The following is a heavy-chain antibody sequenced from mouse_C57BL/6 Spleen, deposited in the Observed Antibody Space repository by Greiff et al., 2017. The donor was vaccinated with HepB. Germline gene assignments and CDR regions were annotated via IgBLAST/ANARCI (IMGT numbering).Heavy chain of an antibody. Sequence: EVMLVESGGGLVKPGGSLKLSCAASGFTFSDYGMHWVRQAPEKGLEWVAYISSGSSTIYYADTVKGRFTISRDNAKNTLFRQMTSLRSEDTAMYYCARRRGSYYSLYFDYWGQGTTLTVSS. CDR2: ISSGSSTI. CDR1: GFTFSDYG. D-gene: IGHD2-10*01. V-gene: IGHV5-17*01. J-gene: IGHJ2*01. CDR3: ARRRGSYYSLYFDY.